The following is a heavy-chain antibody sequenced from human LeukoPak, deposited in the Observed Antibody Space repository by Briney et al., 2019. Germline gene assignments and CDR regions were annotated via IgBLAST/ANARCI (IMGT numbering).Heavy chain of an antibody. J-gene: IGHJ6*03. V-gene: IGHV1-69*13. Sequence: ASVKVSCKASGGTFSSYAISWVRQAPGQGLEWMGGIIPIFGTANYAQKFQGRVTITADESTSTAYMELSSLRSEDTAVYYCARVSNRHRGYSYGPPPNYYYYMDVWGKGTTVTISS. CDR3: ARVSNRHRGYSYGPPPNYYYYMDV. D-gene: IGHD5-18*01. CDR1: GGTFSSYA. CDR2: IIPIFGTA.